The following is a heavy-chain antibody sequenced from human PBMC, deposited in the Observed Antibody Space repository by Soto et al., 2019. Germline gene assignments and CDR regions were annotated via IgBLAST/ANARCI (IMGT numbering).Heavy chain of an antibody. Sequence: GGSLRLSCAASGFTFSSCAMGWVRQAPGKGLEWVSYIIDSGASTYYADSVKGRFTISRDNSKSTLSLQMTRLSAEDTALYYCAKERSYYYYYGLDVWGQGTTATVAS. CDR2: IIDSGAST. J-gene: IGHJ6*02. CDR3: AKERSYYYYYGLDV. V-gene: IGHV3-23*01. CDR1: GFTFSSCA.